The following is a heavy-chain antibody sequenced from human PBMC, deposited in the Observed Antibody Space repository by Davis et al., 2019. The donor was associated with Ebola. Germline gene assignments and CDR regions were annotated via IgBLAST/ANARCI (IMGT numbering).Heavy chain of an antibody. J-gene: IGHJ2*01. CDR3: ARESSYYYDSSGYYALSAWYFDL. Sequence: MPSETLSLTCTVSGGSISYGDYYWSWIRQSPGRGLEWIGYIYYSGRTNYNPSLKSRVTISVDTSKNQFSLKLSSVTAADTAVYYCARESSYYYDSSGYYALSAWYFDLWGRGTLVTVSS. D-gene: IGHD3-22*01. V-gene: IGHV4-61*08. CDR2: IYYSGRT. CDR1: GGSISYGDYY.